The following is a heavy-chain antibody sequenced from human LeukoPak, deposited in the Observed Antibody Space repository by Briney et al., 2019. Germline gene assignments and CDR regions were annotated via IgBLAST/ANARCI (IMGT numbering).Heavy chain of an antibody. CDR3: ARDYGSGSYYNSGDY. Sequence: SQTLSLTCAVSGGSISSGSYSWSWIRQPPRKGLEWIGYIYPRGSTYYNPSLKSRVILSLDKSANEFSLNLSSVTAADTAVYYCARDYGSGSYYNSGDYWGQGTLVTVSS. V-gene: IGHV4-30-2*01. D-gene: IGHD3-10*01. CDR1: GGSISSGSYS. J-gene: IGHJ4*02. CDR2: IYPRGST.